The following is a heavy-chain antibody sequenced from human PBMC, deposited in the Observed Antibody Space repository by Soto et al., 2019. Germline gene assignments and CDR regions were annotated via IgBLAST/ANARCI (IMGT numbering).Heavy chain of an antibody. CDR3: ATYSAYAKYYFDY. J-gene: IGHJ4*02. CDR1: GGSVSSSDYY. Sequence: PSETLSLTCTVSGGSVSSSDYYWGWIRQPPGKGLEWIGSVYYSGITYYNPSLKSRVTISVDTPKNQFSLRLNSVTAADTAVYYCATYSAYAKYYFDYWGRGTLVTVSS. V-gene: IGHV4-39*07. D-gene: IGHD2-21*01. CDR2: VYYSGIT.